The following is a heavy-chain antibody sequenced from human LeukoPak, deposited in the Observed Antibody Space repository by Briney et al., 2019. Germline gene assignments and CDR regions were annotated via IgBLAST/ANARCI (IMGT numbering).Heavy chain of an antibody. CDR1: GGPISTYH. D-gene: IGHD3-22*01. CDR3: ARLKRNYDASGYFDY. Sequence: PSETLSLTCTVSGGPISTYHWSWIRQPPGKGLEWIGYIYYSGSTNYNPSLKSRVTISVDTSKNQFSLKLSSVTAADTAVFYCARLKRNYDASGYFDYWGQGTLVTVSS. CDR2: IYYSGST. V-gene: IGHV4-59*08. J-gene: IGHJ4*02.